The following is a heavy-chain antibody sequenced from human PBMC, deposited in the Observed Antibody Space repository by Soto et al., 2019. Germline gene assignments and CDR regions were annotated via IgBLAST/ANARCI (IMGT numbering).Heavy chain of an antibody. CDR1: VCTLTELY. D-gene: IGHD3-10*01. CDR2: FDPEDGET. J-gene: IGHJ2*01. CDR3: ATEVTMVRGVITFGYFDL. Sequence: VKSSCKVSVCTLTELYMHWVRQAPGKGREGVGGFDPEDGETIYAQKFQGRVTMTEDTATDTAYMELSSLRSEATAVYYCATEVTMVRGVITFGYFDLWGRGTLVTVSS. V-gene: IGHV1-24*01.